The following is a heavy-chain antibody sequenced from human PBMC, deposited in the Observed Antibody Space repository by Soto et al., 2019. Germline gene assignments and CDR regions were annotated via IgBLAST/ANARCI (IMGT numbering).Heavy chain of an antibody. J-gene: IGHJ4*02. CDR2: ISSSSSTI. CDR1: GFTFSTYS. Sequence: GGSLRLSCAASGFTFSTYSMNWVRQAPGKGLEWVSYISSSSSTIFYTDSVKGRFTVSRDNAKSSLYLQMNSLRVEDTAVYYCARHTYYYASSGPPGYWGQGT. V-gene: IGHV3-48*01. CDR3: ARHTYYYASSGPPGY. D-gene: IGHD3-22*01.